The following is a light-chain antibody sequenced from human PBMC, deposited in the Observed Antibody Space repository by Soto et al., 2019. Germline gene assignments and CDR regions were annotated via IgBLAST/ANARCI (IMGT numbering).Light chain of an antibody. V-gene: IGKV2-28*01. Sequence: DTVVTQSPLSLPVTPGEPASISCRSSQSLLHSNGYNYLDWYLQKPGQSPQLLIYLGSNRASGVPDRFSGSGSGTDFTLKISRVEAEDVGLYYCMQALQAPLTLGQGTKVDIK. CDR1: QSLLHSNGYNY. CDR2: LGS. J-gene: IGKJ1*01. CDR3: MQALQAPLT.